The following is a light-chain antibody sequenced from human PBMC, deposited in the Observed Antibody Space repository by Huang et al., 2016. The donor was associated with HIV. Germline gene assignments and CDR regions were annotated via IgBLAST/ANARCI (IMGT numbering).Light chain of an antibody. CDR2: GAS. V-gene: IGKV3-20*01. CDR3: QQYGSSPT. J-gene: IGKJ1*01. CDR1: QSVSSSY. Sequence: EIVLTQSPGTLSLSPGERATLSCRANQSVSSSYLAWYQQKPGQAPRLLIYGASSRATGIPDRFSGSGSGTGFTLTISRLEPEDFAVYYCQQYGSSPTFGQGTKVEIK.